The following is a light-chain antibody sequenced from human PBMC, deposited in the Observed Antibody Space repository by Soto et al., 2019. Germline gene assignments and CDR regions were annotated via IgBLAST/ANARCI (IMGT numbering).Light chain of an antibody. Sequence: QSALTQPASVSGSPGQSITISCTGTSTDVGGYNYVCWYQQHPGKAPKLMIYEVSNRPSGVSNRFSGSKSGNTASLTISGLQDEDEADYYCSSYTSSSTHWVFGGGTTLTVL. CDR2: EVS. V-gene: IGLV2-14*01. J-gene: IGLJ3*02. CDR1: STDVGGYNY. CDR3: SSYTSSSTHWV.